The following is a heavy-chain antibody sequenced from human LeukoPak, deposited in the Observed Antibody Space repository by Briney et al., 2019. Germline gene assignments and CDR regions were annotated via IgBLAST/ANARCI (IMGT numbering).Heavy chain of an antibody. Sequence: GGSLGLSCAASGFTFDDYGMSWARQAPGQGLEWVSGINWDGGSTGYADSVKGRFTISRDNAKNFLYLQMNSLRAEDTALYYCARTVSSAGWSDDAFDIWGQGTMVTVSS. J-gene: IGHJ3*02. D-gene: IGHD6-19*01. CDR1: GFTFDDYG. CDR2: INWDGGST. V-gene: IGHV3-20*04. CDR3: ARTVSSAGWSDDAFDI.